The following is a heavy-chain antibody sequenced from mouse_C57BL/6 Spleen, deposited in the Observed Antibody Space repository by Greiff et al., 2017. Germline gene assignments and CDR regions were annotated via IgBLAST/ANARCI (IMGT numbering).Heavy chain of an antibody. V-gene: IGHV5-4*01. J-gene: IGHJ3*01. CDR3: ARDDYSNPFAY. Sequence: EVQGVESGGGLVKPGGSLILSCAASGFTFSSYAMSWVRQTPEKRLEWVATISDGGSYTYYPDNVKGRFTISRDNAKNNLYLQMSHLKSEDTAMYYCARDDYSNPFAYWGQGTLVTVSA. D-gene: IGHD2-5*01. CDR2: ISDGGSYT. CDR1: GFTFSSYA.